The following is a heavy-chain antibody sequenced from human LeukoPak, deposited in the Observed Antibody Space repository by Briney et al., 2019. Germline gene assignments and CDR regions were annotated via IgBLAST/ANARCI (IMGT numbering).Heavy chain of an antibody. CDR3: AREIIAAAGRGWFDP. V-gene: IGHV1-2*02. D-gene: IGHD6-13*01. CDR1: VYTFTGYY. J-gene: IGHJ5*02. CDR2: INPNSGGT. Sequence: ASVKVSCKASVYTFTGYYMHWVRQAPGQGLEWMGWINPNSGGTNYAQKFQGRVTMTRDTSISTAYMELSRLRSDDTAVYYCAREIIAAAGRGWFDPWGQGTLVTVSS.